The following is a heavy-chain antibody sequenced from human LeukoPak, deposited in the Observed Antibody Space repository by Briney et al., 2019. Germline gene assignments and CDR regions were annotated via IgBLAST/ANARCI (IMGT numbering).Heavy chain of an antibody. J-gene: IGHJ4*02. V-gene: IGHV4-34*01. CDR2: INHRGST. CDR3: ARDEERTASGTSQSHY. D-gene: IGHD6-13*01. Sequence: KASETLSLTCAVYGGSFSGYYGSGIRQPPGKGLEWIGEINHRGSTNYNPSLKSRVTISVDTSKNQFSLKRSSVTAADTAVYYCARDEERTASGTSQSHYWGQGTLVTVSS. CDR1: GGSFSGYY.